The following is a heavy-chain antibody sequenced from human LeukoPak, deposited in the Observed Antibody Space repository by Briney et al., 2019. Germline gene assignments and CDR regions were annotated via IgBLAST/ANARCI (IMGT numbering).Heavy chain of an antibody. V-gene: IGHV3-7*01. CDR2: IKQDGSEK. CDR3: ARAYYYGSGSYLLLYYFDY. J-gene: IGHJ4*02. D-gene: IGHD3-10*01. Sequence: AGGSLRLSCAASGFTFSSYWMSWVRQAPGKGLEWVANIKQDGSEKYYVDSVKGRFTISRDNAKNSLYLQMNSLRAEDTAVYYCARAYYYGSGSYLLLYYFDYWGQGTLVAVSS. CDR1: GFTFSSYW.